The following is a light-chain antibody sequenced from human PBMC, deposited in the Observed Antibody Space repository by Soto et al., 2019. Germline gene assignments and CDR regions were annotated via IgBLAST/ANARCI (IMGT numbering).Light chain of an antibody. V-gene: IGLV2-11*01. CDR2: DVT. CDR3: CSYAGYYSLL. CDR1: SGDVGGYNY. Sequence: QSALTQPRSVSGSPGQSVTISCTGTSGDVGGYNYVSWYQHHPGKAPKLMIYDVTKRPSGVRDRFSGSKSGNTASLTISGLQPEDEADYYCCSYAGYYSLLFGGGTKVTVL. J-gene: IGLJ2*01.